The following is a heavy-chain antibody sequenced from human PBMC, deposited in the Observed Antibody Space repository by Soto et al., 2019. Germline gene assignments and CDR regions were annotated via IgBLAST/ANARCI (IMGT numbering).Heavy chain of an antibody. J-gene: IGHJ4*02. CDR1: GFTFSSYA. V-gene: IGHV3-30-3*01. D-gene: IGHD6-13*01. CDR3: ARQGPLFSSSWYFDY. CDR2: ISYDGSNK. Sequence: ASGGGVVQPGRSLRLSCAASGFTFSSYAMHWVRQAPGKGLEWVAVISYDGSNKYYADSVKGRFTISRDNSKNTLYLQMNSLRAEDTAVYYCARQGPLFSSSWYFDYWGQGTLVTVSS.